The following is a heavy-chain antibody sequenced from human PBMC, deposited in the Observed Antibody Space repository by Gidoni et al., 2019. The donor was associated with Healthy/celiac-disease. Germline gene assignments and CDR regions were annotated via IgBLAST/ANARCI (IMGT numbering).Heavy chain of an antibody. CDR2: ISSSSSYT. J-gene: IGHJ3*02. CDR3: ARAKTTVTTYRDAGNDAFDI. Sequence: QVQLVESGGGLVKPGGSLRLSCAASGFTFIDYYMRWIRQAPGKGLEWVSYISSSSSYTNYADSVKGRFTISRDNAKNSLYLQMNSLRAEDTAVYYCARAKTTVTTYRDAGNDAFDIWGQGTMVTVSA. V-gene: IGHV3-11*05. CDR1: GFTFIDYY. D-gene: IGHD4-17*01.